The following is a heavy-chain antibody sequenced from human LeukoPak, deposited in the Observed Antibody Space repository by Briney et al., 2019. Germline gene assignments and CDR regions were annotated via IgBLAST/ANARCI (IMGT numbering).Heavy chain of an antibody. Sequence: ASVTVSCTVSGYTLTELSMHWVRQAPGKGLEWMGGFDPEDGETIYAQKFQGRVTMTEDTSTDTAYMELSSLRSEDTAVYYCATSPANWNYVEGFDPWGQGTLVTVSS. D-gene: IGHD1-7*01. CDR1: GYTLTELS. J-gene: IGHJ5*02. V-gene: IGHV1-24*01. CDR3: ATSPANWNYVEGFDP. CDR2: FDPEDGET.